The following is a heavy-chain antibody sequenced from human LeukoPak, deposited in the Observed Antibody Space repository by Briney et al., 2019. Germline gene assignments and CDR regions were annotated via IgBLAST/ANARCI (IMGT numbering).Heavy chain of an antibody. J-gene: IGHJ4*02. CDR3: AKSGTFFLYYFDY. Sequence: PGGSLRLSCTASGFTFSNYAVSWVRRASGKGLEWVSGISGSSDTTYYADAVKGRFTISRDNSKNTLYLHMSSLRAEDTAVYYCAKSGTFFLYYFDYWGQGTLVTVSS. CDR1: GFTFSNYA. V-gene: IGHV3-23*01. CDR2: ISGSSDTT. D-gene: IGHD1-26*01.